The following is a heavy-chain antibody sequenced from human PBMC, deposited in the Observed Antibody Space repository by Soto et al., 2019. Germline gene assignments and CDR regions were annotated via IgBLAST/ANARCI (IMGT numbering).Heavy chain of an antibody. CDR3: AAGRGYSLGY. Sequence: GASVKGSCKSSGFTFTSSSVQWVRQARGQRLEWIGWIVVGSGNTNYAQKFQERVTITRDMSTSTAYMELSSLRSEDTAVYYCAAGRGYSLGYWGQGTLVTVSS. CDR1: GFTFTSSS. D-gene: IGHD1-26*01. V-gene: IGHV1-58*01. J-gene: IGHJ4*02. CDR2: IVVGSGNT.